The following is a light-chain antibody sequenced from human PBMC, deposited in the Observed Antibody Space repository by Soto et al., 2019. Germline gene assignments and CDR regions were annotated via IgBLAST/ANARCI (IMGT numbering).Light chain of an antibody. CDR1: QSISSY. CDR3: KQSYSTPRT. J-gene: IGKJ2*02. Sequence: DIQMTQSPSSLSASVGDRVTITCRASQSISSYLNWYQQKPGKALKLLIYAAFSLQSGVPSRFSGSGSGTDFTLTISSQQPEDFATYYCKQSYSTPRTFGQGTKLEIK. V-gene: IGKV1-39*01. CDR2: AAF.